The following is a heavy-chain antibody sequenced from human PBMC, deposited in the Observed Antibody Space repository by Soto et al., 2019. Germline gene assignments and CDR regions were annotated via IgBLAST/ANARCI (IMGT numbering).Heavy chain of an antibody. J-gene: IGHJ3*02. CDR2: LGGSNSDT. D-gene: IGHD2-15*01. CDR1: GFTFSDYA. V-gene: IGHV3-23*01. CDR3: AKDKVDHNSVWDPFDI. Sequence: GGSLRLSCAASGFTFSDYAMSWVRQAPGKGLEWVSGLGGSNSDTHYAASVEGRFTVSRDNSRSTLFLQMNSLRVEDTAVYYCAKDKVDHNSVWDPFDIWGQGTMVTVSS.